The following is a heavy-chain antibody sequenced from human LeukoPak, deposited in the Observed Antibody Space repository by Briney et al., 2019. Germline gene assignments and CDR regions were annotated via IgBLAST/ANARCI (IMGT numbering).Heavy chain of an antibody. V-gene: IGHV4-61*02. CDR1: GGSISSGSYY. CDR2: IYTSGST. CDR3: ARGGYADFDY. Sequence: PSETLSLTCTVSGGSISSGSYYWNWIRQPAGKGLEWIGRIYTSGSTNYNPSLKSRITISVDTSKNQFSLRLSSVTAADTAVYYCARGGYADFDYWGQGTLVTVSS. D-gene: IGHD6-25*01. J-gene: IGHJ4*02.